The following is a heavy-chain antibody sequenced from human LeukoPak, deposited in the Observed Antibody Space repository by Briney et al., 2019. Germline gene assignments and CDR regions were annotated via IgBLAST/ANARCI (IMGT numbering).Heavy chain of an antibody. J-gene: IGHJ4*02. CDR2: ITSSGSST. CDR1: GFIFYSYA. D-gene: IGHD1-14*01. Sequence: TGGSLRLSCSASGFIFYSYAMHWVRQAPGRGLEYVAAITSSGSSTFHANSVKGRFTISRDNSKNTLYLQMGSLRPEDMAVYYCARDSPTATSRFDYWGQGTLVTVSS. CDR3: ARDSPTATSRFDY. V-gene: IGHV3-64*01.